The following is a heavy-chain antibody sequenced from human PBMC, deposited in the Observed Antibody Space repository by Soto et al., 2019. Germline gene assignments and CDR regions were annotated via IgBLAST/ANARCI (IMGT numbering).Heavy chain of an antibody. CDR1: GFTFSDHY. J-gene: IGHJ4*02. Sequence: EVQLVESGGGLVQPGGSLRLSCAASGFTFSDHYMYWVLQAPGTGLEWVGRSRNKANSYTTAYAASVKGRFTILRDDSKSSLYLQSTSFETEDTAVYYCARAEDDGGPWSVDCWGQGTLVTVSS. D-gene: IGHD4-17*01. CDR2: SRNKANSYTT. CDR3: ARAEDDGGPWSVDC. V-gene: IGHV3-72*01.